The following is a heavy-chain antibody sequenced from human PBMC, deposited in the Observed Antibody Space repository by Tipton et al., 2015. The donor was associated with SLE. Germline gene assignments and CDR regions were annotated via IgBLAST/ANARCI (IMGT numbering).Heavy chain of an antibody. CDR2: VYIRGST. Sequence: TLSLTCSVSGGSIRSGNYYWTFIRQSATRGLEWIGHVYIRGSTNYGPDYNPSLKSRVTISVDMSKDQFSLRLTSANVADTAVYYCARGVVKYYGNVGPDWFDPWGQGAQVIVSS. CDR1: GGSIRSGNYY. V-gene: IGHV4-61*09. CDR3: ARGVVKYYGNVGPDWFDP. D-gene: IGHD3-16*01. J-gene: IGHJ5*02.